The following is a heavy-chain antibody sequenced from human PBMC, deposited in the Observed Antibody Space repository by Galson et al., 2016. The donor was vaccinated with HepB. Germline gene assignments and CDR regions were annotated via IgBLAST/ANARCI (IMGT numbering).Heavy chain of an antibody. CDR2: IKSNTNGGTE. Sequence: SLRLSCAASGFTFYNTWMSWVRQAPGKGLEWVGRIKSNTNGGTEDYADSVKGRFTISRDNSKNTLYLQMNGLRAEDTAVYYCARKRAHLYGSGSNPYYYYMDDWGKGTTVTVSS. V-gene: IGHV3-15*01. J-gene: IGHJ6*03. D-gene: IGHD3-10*01. CDR1: GFTFYNTW. CDR3: ARKRAHLYGSGSNPYYYYMDD.